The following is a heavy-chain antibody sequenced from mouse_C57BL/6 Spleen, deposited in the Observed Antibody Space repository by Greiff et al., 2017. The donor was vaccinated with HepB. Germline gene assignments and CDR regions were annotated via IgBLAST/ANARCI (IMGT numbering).Heavy chain of an antibody. Sequence: QVQLQQSGPELVKPGASVKISCKASGYAFSSSWMNWVKQRPGKGLEWIGRIYPGDGDTNYNGKFKGKATLTADKSSSTAYMQLSSLTSEDSAVYFCASNRDIDVWGTGTTVTVSS. CDR3: ASNRDIDV. D-gene: IGHD3-3*01. CDR2: IYPGDGDT. J-gene: IGHJ1*03. V-gene: IGHV1-82*01. CDR1: GYAFSSSW.